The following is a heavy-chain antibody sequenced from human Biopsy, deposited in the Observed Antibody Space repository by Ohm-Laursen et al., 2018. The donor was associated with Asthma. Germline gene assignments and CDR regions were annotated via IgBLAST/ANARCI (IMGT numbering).Heavy chain of an antibody. CDR1: GGSISSFY. V-gene: IGHV4-59*01. CDR2: VYWTGST. Sequence: GTLSLTCSVYGGSISSFYWSWIRQPPEKGLEWMGYVYWTGSTNYNPSLKSRITTSVDTSKNRMFLELTSVTAADTAIYYCVRAVRNEQWLAPFDYWGQGKPVTVSS. J-gene: IGHJ4*02. CDR3: VRAVRNEQWLAPFDY. D-gene: IGHD6-19*01.